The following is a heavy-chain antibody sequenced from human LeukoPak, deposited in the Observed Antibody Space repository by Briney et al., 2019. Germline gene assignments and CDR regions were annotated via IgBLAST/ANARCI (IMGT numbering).Heavy chain of an antibody. Sequence: PGGSLRLSCAASGFTFTSYGMHWVRQAPGKGLEWVAVIWYDGSRKYHADSVKGRFTISRDDSKNTLYLQMNSLRVEDTAVYYCARDGNLDYWGQGTLVTVSS. CDR2: IWYDGSRK. CDR1: GFTFTSYG. V-gene: IGHV3-33*01. J-gene: IGHJ4*02. CDR3: ARDGNLDY.